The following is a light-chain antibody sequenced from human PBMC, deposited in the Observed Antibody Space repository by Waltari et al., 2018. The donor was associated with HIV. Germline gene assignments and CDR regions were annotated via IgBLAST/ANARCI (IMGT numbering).Light chain of an antibody. Sequence: QSALTQPASVSGSPGQSITISCPGTSRDVGGYNYVSWYQQHPGKAPKLMIDDVSKRPSGVSNRFSGSKSGNTASLTISGLQAEDEADYYCSSYTSSSTYVFGGGTKLTVL. CDR1: SRDVGGYNY. CDR2: DVS. V-gene: IGLV2-14*01. J-gene: IGLJ3*02. CDR3: SSYTSSSTYV.